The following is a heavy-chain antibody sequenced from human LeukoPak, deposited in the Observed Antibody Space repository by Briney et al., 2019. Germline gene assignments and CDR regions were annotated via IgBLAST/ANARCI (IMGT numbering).Heavy chain of an antibody. CDR3: ARAWGSGTMNH. Sequence: GGSLRLSCAASGFAVGSNYMTWVRQAPGKGLECVSLIYSGGTTYNADSVKGRFIISRDNSKNTLYLQMNSLRAEDTAVYYCARAWGSGTMNHWGQGTLVTVSS. D-gene: IGHD3-10*01. CDR2: IYSGGTT. CDR1: GFAVGSNY. V-gene: IGHV3-53*01. J-gene: IGHJ5*02.